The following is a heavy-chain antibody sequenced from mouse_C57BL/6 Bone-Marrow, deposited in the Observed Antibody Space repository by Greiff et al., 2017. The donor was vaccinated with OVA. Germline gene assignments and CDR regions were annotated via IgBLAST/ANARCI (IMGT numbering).Heavy chain of an antibody. CDR1: GYTFTNYW. D-gene: IGHD2-4*01. Sequence: VQLQQSGAELVRPGTSVKMSCKASGYTFTNYWIGWAKQRPGHGLEWIGDIYPGGGYTNYNEKFKGKATLTADKSSSTAYMQFSSLTSEDSAIYYCARSVYDYDGYFDYWGQGTTLTVSS. V-gene: IGHV1-63*01. CDR2: IYPGGGYT. J-gene: IGHJ2*01. CDR3: ARSVYDYDGYFDY.